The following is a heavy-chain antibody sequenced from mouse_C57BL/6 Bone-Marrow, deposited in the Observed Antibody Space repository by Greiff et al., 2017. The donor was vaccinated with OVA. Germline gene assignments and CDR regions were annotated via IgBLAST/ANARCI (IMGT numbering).Heavy chain of an antibody. Sequence: VQLQQSGAELVRPGASVKLSCTASGFNIKDDYMHWVKQRPEQGLEWIGWIDPENGDTEYASKFQGKATITADTASNTAYLQLSSRTSEDTAVYYCTKGILFDYWGQGTTLTVSS. CDR1: GFNIKDDY. V-gene: IGHV14-4*01. J-gene: IGHJ2*01. CDR2: IDPENGDT. CDR3: TKGILFDY.